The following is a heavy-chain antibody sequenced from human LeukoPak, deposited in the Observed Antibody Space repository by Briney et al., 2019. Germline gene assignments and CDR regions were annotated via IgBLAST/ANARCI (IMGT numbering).Heavy chain of an antibody. CDR2: INHSGST. CDR1: GGSFSGYH. J-gene: IGHJ5*02. D-gene: IGHD3-10*01. V-gene: IGHV4-34*01. Sequence: SETLSLTCAVYGGSFSGYHWSWIRQPPGKGLEWIGEINHSGSTNCNPSLKSRVTISVDTSKNQFSLKLSSVTAADTAVYYCARGRGAMVRGVASRNWFDPWGQGTLVTVSS. CDR3: ARGRGAMVRGVASRNWFDP.